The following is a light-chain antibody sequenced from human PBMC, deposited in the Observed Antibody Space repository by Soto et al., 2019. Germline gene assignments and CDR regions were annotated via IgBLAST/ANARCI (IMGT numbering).Light chain of an antibody. CDR2: DAS. Sequence: DIQMTQSPSTVSASVGDRVTITCWASQSISSWLAWYQQKPGKAPKLLIYDASSLESGVPSRFSGSGSATEFTLTIISLQPDDFATYYCQQYNNYWTFGQGTKVDIK. V-gene: IGKV1-5*01. CDR1: QSISSW. CDR3: QQYNNYWT. J-gene: IGKJ1*01.